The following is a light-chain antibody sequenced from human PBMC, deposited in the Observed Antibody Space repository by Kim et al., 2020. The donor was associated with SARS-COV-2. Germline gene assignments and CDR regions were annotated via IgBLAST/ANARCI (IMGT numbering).Light chain of an antibody. CDR2: AAS. Sequence: ASVGDVVTSSCGASQGIGGKLGSGHQKPGKAPELVIYAASSLQSRVPSRFGGRRSGTDFTLTISSLQPEELATYYCQQANRFPVTVGPGTKVVI. CDR1: QGIGGK. J-gene: IGKJ3*01. V-gene: IGKV1-12*01. CDR3: QQANRFPVT.